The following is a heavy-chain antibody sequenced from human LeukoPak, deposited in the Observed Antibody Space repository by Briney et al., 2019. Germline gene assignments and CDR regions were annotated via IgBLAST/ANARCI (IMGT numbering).Heavy chain of an antibody. CDR1: GFTFSSYS. D-gene: IGHD2-2*01. V-gene: IGHV3-21*01. J-gene: IGHJ4*02. Sequence: GGSLRLSCAASGFTFSSYSMNWVRQAPGKGLEWVSSISSSSSYIYYADSVKGRFTISRDNAKNSLYLQMNSLRAEDTAVYYCARGPLYCSSTSCFFDYWGQGTLVTVSS. CDR2: ISSSSSYI. CDR3: ARGPLYCSSTSCFFDY.